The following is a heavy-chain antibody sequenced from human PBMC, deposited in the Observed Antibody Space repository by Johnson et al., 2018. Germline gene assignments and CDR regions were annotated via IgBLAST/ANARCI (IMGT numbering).Heavy chain of an antibody. Sequence: QAQLVQSGGGVVQPGRSLRLSCAASGFTFSSYGMHWVRQAPGKGLEWVAVISYDGSNKYYADSVKGRFTISRDNSKNTLYLQMNSLRAEDTAVYYCAKPRLLRNFPDAFDIWGQGTMVTVSS. J-gene: IGHJ3*02. D-gene: IGHD1-7*01. CDR2: ISYDGSNK. CDR3: AKPRLLRNFPDAFDI. CDR1: GFTFSSYG. V-gene: IGHV3-30*18.